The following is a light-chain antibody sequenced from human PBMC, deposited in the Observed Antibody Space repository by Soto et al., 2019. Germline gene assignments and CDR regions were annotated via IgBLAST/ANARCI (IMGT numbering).Light chain of an antibody. Sequence: DIQVTQSPSSLSASVGDRVAITCRASQSITRYLNWYQQRPGKAPKFLIYAASNLQSGVPSRFSGSGFGTDFTLTISSLQPEDFATYYCQQSHSTPLTFGGGTKVDIK. CDR3: QQSHSTPLT. CDR1: QSITRY. V-gene: IGKV1-39*01. J-gene: IGKJ4*01. CDR2: AAS.